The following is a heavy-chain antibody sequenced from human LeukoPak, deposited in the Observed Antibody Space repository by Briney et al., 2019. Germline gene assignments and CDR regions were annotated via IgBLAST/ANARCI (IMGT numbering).Heavy chain of an antibody. J-gene: IGHJ4*02. V-gene: IGHV3-30*18. CDR2: ISYDGSNK. CDR3: AKDPNLGFGELFYYFHY. D-gene: IGHD3-10*01. CDR1: GFTFSSYG. Sequence: GGSLRLSCAASGFTFSSYGMHWVRQAPGKGLEWVAVISYDGSNKYYADSVKGRFTISRDNSKNTLYLQMNSLRAEDTAVYYCAKDPNLGFGELFYYFHYWGQGTLVTVSS.